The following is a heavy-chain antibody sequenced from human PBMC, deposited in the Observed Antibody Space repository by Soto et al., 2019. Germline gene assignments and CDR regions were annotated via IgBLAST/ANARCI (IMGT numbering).Heavy chain of an antibody. CDR2: ISFDGSNT. V-gene: IGHV3-30*18. D-gene: IGHD3-10*01. J-gene: IGHJ4*02. Sequence: QVQLVESGGGVVQPGRSLRLSCAASGFPFSDSAMHWVRQAPGKGLEWVAVISFDGSNTYYADSVKGRFTVSRDNSKHTLSLQMNSLRSDDTALYYCAKALRGGCDYWGQGALVTVSS. CDR3: AKALRGGCDY. CDR1: GFPFSDSA.